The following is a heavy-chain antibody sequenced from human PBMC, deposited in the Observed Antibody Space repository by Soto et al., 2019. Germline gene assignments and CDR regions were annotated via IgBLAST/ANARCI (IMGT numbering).Heavy chain of an antibody. CDR2: IYYSGST. J-gene: IGHJ4*02. D-gene: IGHD5-12*01. CDR1: GGSISSYY. V-gene: IGHV4-59*01. Sequence: SETLSLTCTVSGGSISSYYWSWIRQPPGKGLEWIGYIYYSGSTNYNPSLKSRVTISVDTSKNQFSLKLSSVTAADTAVYYCARSPAGYSGYGTLDYWGQGTLVTVSS. CDR3: ARSPAGYSGYGTLDY.